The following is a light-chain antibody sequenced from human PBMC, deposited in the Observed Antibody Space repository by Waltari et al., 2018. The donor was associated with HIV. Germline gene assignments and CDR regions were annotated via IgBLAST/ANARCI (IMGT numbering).Light chain of an antibody. V-gene: IGLV2-8*01. J-gene: IGLJ3*02. CDR2: EVK. Sequence: QSALTQPPSASGSPGQSVTISCPGPSSDIDSYTYFTCYQHHPGKAPTLMIFEVKKRPSGVPDRFSGSKSGNTASLTGSGLQGEDEADYYGCSYTGSNSWVFGGGTKLTVL. CDR1: SSDIDSYTY. CDR3: CSYTGSNSWV.